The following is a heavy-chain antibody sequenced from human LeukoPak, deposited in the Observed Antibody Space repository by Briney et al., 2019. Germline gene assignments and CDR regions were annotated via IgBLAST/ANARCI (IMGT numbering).Heavy chain of an antibody. CDR1: GFTFSSYG. D-gene: IGHD4-11*01. V-gene: IGHV3-30*18. CDR2: ISYDGSNK. J-gene: IGHJ4*02. CDR3: AKTLLTVNLYDY. Sequence: HTGGSLRLSCAASGFTFSSYGMHWVRQAPGKGLEWVAVISYDGSNKYYADSVKGRFTISRDNSKNTLYLQMNSLRAEDTAVYYCAKTLLTVNLYDYWGQGTLVTVSS.